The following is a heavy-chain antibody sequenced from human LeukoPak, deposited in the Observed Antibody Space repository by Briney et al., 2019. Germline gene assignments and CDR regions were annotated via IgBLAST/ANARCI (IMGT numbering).Heavy chain of an antibody. CDR1: GYTFSDYY. V-gene: IGHV1-2*02. CDR3: ATAVAVAAAAFDI. CDR2: INPNSGDT. D-gene: IGHD6-19*01. Sequence: ASVKVSCKTSGYTFSDYYIHWIRQAPGQGLEWVGWINPNSGDTDYAQKFQGRVTVTRDTSISTAYMELSSLRSEDTAVYYCATAVAVAAAAFDIWGQGTMVTVSS. J-gene: IGHJ3*02.